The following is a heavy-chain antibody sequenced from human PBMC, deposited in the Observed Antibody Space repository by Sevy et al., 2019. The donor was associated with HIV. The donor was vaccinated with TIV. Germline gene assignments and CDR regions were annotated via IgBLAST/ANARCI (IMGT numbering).Heavy chain of an antibody. CDR1: GGSVSTSY. J-gene: IGHJ5*02. V-gene: IGHV4-4*07. Sequence: SETLSLTCTVSGGSVSTSYWSWIRQPAGKGPEGIGRSYRSGSTNYNPSLESRVTMSIDTSKNQFSLKLTSVTAADTAVYYCAKDSPDSSNWFFYWFDPWGQGTLVTVSS. D-gene: IGHD6-13*01. CDR2: SYRSGST. CDR3: AKDSPDSSNWFFYWFDP.